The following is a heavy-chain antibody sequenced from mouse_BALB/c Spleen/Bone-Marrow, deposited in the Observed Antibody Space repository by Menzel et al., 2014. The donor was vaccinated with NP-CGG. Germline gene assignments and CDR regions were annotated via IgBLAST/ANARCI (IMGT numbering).Heavy chain of an antibody. V-gene: IGHV1-20*02. CDR2: INPYNGDT. Sequence: EVQLQQSGPELVKPGASVKISCKASGYSFTGYFMNWVMQSHGKSLEWIGRINPYNGDTFYNQKFKGKATLTVDKSPSTAHMELRSLASEDSAVYYCARDYYDYYFDYWGQGTTLTVSS. D-gene: IGHD2-4*01. J-gene: IGHJ2*01. CDR1: GYSFTGYF. CDR3: ARDYYDYYFDY.